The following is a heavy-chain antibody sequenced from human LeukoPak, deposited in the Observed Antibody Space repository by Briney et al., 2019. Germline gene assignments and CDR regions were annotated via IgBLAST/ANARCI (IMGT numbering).Heavy chain of an antibody. CDR2: ISAYNGNT. V-gene: IGHV1-18*01. Sequence: ASVKVSCKASGYTFTSYGISWVRQAPGQGVEWMGWISAYNGNTNYAQKLQGRVTMTTDTSTSTAYMELRSLRSDDTAVYYCAREGGRVQGWYPFDYWGQGTLVTVSS. D-gene: IGHD6-19*01. J-gene: IGHJ4*02. CDR1: GYTFTSYG. CDR3: AREGGRVQGWYPFDY.